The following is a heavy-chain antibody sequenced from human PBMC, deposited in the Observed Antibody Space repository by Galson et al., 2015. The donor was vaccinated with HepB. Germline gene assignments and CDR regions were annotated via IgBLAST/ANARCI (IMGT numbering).Heavy chain of an antibody. CDR2: IDPSDSYT. CDR3: ARGPPVVVGYYYYGMDV. CDR1: GYSFTSYW. J-gene: IGHJ6*02. V-gene: IGHV5-10-1*01. D-gene: IGHD2-15*01. Sequence: QSGAEVKKPGESLRISCKGSGYSFTSYWISWVRQMPGKGLEWMGRIDPSDSYTNYSPSFQGHVTISADKSISTAYLQWSSLKASDTAMYYCARGPPVVVGYYYYGMDVWGQGTTVTVSS.